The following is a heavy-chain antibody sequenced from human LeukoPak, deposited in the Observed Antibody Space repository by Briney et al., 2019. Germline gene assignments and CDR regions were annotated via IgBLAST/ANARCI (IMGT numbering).Heavy chain of an antibody. J-gene: IGHJ4*02. D-gene: IGHD6-19*01. Sequence: SGGSLRLSCVASGFTFSSYWMHWVRQDPRKGLVWVSRINGDGRNINYADSVRGRFTISRDNTKNTLYLQMNTLRVDDTAVYYCARDTGLVHPLFDYWGEGTLVTVSS. CDR3: ARDTGLVHPLFDY. V-gene: IGHV3-74*01. CDR2: INGDGRNI. CDR1: GFTFSSYW.